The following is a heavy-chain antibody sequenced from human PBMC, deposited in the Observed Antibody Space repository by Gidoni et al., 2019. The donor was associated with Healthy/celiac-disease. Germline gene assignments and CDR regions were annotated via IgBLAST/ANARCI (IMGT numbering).Heavy chain of an antibody. CDR3: ARGRGYYDSSGYLY. J-gene: IGHJ4*02. V-gene: IGHV4-34*01. Sequence: QVQLQQWGAGLLKPSETLSLTCAVYGGSFSGYYWSWIRQPPGKGLEWIGEINHSGSTNYNPSLKSRVTISVDTSKNQFSLKLSSVTAADTAVYYCARGRGYYDSSGYLYWGQGTLVTVSS. CDR1: GGSFSGYY. CDR2: INHSGST. D-gene: IGHD3-22*01.